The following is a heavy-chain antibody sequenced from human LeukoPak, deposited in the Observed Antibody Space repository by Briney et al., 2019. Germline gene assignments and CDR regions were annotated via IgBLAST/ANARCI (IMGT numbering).Heavy chain of an antibody. J-gene: IGHJ3*02. CDR1: GGSISTYY. CDR3: ARSRSGYSYDHAAFEI. V-gene: IGHV4-59*01. CDR2: IDYRGST. Sequence: SETLSLTCTVSGGSISTYYWSWIRQPPGKGLEWIAYIDYRGSTTYNPSLRSRVTISVDTSRNQFSLNLNSVTAADTAVYYCARSRSGYSYDHAAFEIWGQGTMVTVSS. D-gene: IGHD5-18*01.